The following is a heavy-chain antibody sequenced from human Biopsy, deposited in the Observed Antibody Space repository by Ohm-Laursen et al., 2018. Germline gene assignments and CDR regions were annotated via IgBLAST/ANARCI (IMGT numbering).Heavy chain of an antibody. J-gene: IGHJ5*02. V-gene: IGHV4-39*01. CDR2: IYNTETT. CDR3: ARHPTGFWFDP. CDR1: GGSISSSTPYY. Sequence: GTLSLTCTVSGGSISSSTPYYWAWLRQPPGKGLEWIGSIYNTETTFYTPSLKSRVTISVDTSTNQFSLKVSSVTAADTALYFCARHPTGFWFDPWGHGTLVTVSS.